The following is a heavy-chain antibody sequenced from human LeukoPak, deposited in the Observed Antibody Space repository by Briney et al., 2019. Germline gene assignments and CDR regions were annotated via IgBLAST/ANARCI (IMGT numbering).Heavy chain of an antibody. CDR2: IRYDGSNK. Sequence: GGSLRLSCAASGFTFSSYGMHWVRQAPGKGLEWVAFIRYDGSNKYYADSVKGRFTISRDNSKNTLYLQMNSLRAEDTAVYYCAKDRYSSSWFKYNYYYYYYMDVWGKGTTVTVSS. CDR1: GFTFSSYG. J-gene: IGHJ6*03. CDR3: AKDRYSSSWFKYNYYYYYYMDV. V-gene: IGHV3-30*02. D-gene: IGHD6-13*01.